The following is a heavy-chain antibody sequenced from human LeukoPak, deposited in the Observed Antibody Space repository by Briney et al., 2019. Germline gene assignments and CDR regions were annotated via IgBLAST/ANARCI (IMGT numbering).Heavy chain of an antibody. V-gene: IGHV3-7*01. J-gene: IGHJ5*02. CDR2: IKQDGSEK. CDR1: GIIITSYW. D-gene: IGHD3-16*01. CDR3: ASHSYGYNH. Sequence: GGSLRLSCAASGIIITSYWMSWVRQTPGKGLEWVANIKQDGSEKNYVDSVKGRFTIFRDNARNSLYLQTNSLRAEDTAVYYCASHSYGYNHWGQGTLVIVSS.